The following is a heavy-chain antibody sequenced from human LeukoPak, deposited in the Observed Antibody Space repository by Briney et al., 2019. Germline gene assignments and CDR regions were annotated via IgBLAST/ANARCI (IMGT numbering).Heavy chain of an antibody. CDR3: ARDGGSGWYRY. J-gene: IGHJ4*02. Sequence: ASVKVSCRASGYTFTSYAMHWLRQAPGQRLEWMGWINAGNVNTKYSQKFQGRVTITRDTSASTAYMEMSSLRSEDTAVYYCARDGGSGWYRYWGPGTLVTVSS. CDR1: GYTFTSYA. CDR2: INAGNVNT. D-gene: IGHD6-19*01. V-gene: IGHV1-3*01.